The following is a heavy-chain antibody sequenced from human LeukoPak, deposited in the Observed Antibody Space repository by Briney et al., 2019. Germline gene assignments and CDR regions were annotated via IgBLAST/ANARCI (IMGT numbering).Heavy chain of an antibody. CDR3: ASTNYNPAVKSRGTISVDTSKYQFSLKLRSMTAADTDVYYCEREIRDCSSTRCYSFLDW. D-gene: IGHD3-22*01. Sequence: PSETLTLTCTVSGGSISSYYWSWIRQPPGKGLEWIGYISYSGSTKYNPSLKRRVTIFVDTSKNHTSFQLSTVTSADPAADYCASTNYNPAVKSRGTISVDTSKYQFSLKLRSMTAADTDVYYCEREIRDCSSTRCYSFLDWWGEGPLVTVSA. CDR2: ISYSGST. CDR1: GGSISSYY. V-gene: IGHV4-59*08. J-gene: IGHJ4*02.